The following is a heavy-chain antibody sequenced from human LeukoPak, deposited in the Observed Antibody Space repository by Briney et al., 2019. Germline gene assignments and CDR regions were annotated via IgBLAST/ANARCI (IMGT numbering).Heavy chain of an antibody. J-gene: IGHJ5*02. D-gene: IGHD4-17*01. Sequence: PSETLSLTCTVSGVSISSYYWSWIRQPAGKGLEWIGRIHTSGSTKYNPSLMSRVTMSVDTSKNQFSLKVSSVTAADTAVYYRARAYMTTGYNWFDPWGQGTLVTVSS. CDR1: GVSISSYY. CDR3: ARAYMTTGYNWFDP. V-gene: IGHV4-4*07. CDR2: IHTSGST.